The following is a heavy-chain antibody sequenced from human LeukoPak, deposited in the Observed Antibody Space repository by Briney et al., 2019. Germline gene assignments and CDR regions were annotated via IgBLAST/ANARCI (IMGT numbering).Heavy chain of an antibody. CDR1: GYTFTSYG. J-gene: IGHJ4*02. D-gene: IGHD5-12*01. CDR3: ARESRRWYSGYDYGGLDY. CDR2: ISAYNGNT. V-gene: IGHV1-18*01. Sequence: GASVKVSCKASGYTFTSYGISWVRQAPGQGLEWMGWISAYNGNTNYAQKLQGRVTMTTDTSTSTAYMELRSLRSDDTAVYYCARESRRWYSGYDYGGLDYWGQGTLVTVSS.